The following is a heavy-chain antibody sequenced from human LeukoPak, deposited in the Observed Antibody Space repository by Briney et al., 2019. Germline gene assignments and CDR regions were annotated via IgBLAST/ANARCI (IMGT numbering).Heavy chain of an antibody. Sequence: RPSETLSLTCTVSGGSISSYYWSWIRQSPGKGLEWIGCISYSGSTNYNPSLKSRVTISLDTSKNQFSLRLSSVTAADTAVYYCAREKDDYYYFDYWGQGTLVTVSP. CDR3: AREKDDYYYFDY. J-gene: IGHJ4*02. V-gene: IGHV4-59*01. CDR2: ISYSGST. CDR1: GGSISSYY. D-gene: IGHD4-11*01.